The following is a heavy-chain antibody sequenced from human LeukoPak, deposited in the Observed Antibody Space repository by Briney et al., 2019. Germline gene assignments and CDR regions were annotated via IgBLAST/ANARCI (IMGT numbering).Heavy chain of an antibody. CDR1: GFTFSDYY. V-gene: IGHV3-11*01. CDR2: ISSSGSTI. CDR3: ARDGVMAYDSSGYPGY. Sequence: GGSLRLSCAASGFTFSDYYMSWIRQAPGKGLEWVSYISSSGSTIYYADSVKGRFTISRDNAKNSLYLQMNSLRAEDTAVYYCARDGVMAYDSSGYPGYWGQGTLVTVSS. J-gene: IGHJ4*02. D-gene: IGHD3-22*01.